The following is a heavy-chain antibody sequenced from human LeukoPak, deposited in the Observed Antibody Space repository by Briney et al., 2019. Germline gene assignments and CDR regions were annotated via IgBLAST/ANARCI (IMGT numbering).Heavy chain of an antibody. CDR2: MNPNSGNT. CDR3: ARGRRLEWLKRTIDY. J-gene: IGHJ4*02. D-gene: IGHD3-3*01. V-gene: IGHV1-8*01. Sequence: ASVKVSCKASGYTFTSYDINWVRQAPGQGLEWMGWMNPNSGNTGYAQKFQGRVTMTRNTSISTAYMELSSLRSEDTAVYYCARGRRLEWLKRTIDYWGQGTLVTVSS. CDR1: GYTFTSYD.